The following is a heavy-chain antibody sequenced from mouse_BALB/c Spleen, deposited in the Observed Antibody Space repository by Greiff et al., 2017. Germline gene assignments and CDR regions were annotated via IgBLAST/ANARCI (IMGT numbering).Heavy chain of an antibody. J-gene: IGHJ4*01. CDR2: IRNKANGYTT. CDR1: GFTFTDYY. Sequence: EVKLVESGGGLVQPGGSLRLSCATSGFTFTDYYMSWVRQPPGKALEWLGFIRNKANGYTTEYSASVKGRFTISRDNSQSILYLQMNTLRAEDSATYYCARDMYPYRYDASYYAMDYWGQGTSVTVSS. CDR3: ARDMYPYRYDASYYAMDY. V-gene: IGHV7-3*02. D-gene: IGHD2-14*01.